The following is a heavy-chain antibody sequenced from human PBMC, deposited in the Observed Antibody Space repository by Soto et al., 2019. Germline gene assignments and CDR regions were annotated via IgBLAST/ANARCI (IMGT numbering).Heavy chain of an antibody. V-gene: IGHV3-7*03. J-gene: IGHJ5*02. CDR1: GFTFTTYW. CDR2: IRQDGGAQ. D-gene: IGHD3-10*01. CDR3: VRGGHGSGSYLGSS. Sequence: EEQLVESGGGLAQPGGSLRLSCVVSGFTFTTYWMSWVRQAPGKGLEWVANIRQDGGAQYYVDSVKGRFTISRDNAKNSVYLQMDSLRVEDTAVYYCVRGGHGSGSYLGSSWGQGILVTVSS.